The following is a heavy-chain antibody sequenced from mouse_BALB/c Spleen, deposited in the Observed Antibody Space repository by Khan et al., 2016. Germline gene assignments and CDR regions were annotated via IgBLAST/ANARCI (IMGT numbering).Heavy chain of an antibody. J-gene: IGHJ3*01. V-gene: IGHV1-20*02. D-gene: IGHD2-4*01. CDR1: GYSFTGYF. Sequence: EVQLQESGPELVKPGASVKISCKAAGYSFTGYFINWVMQSHGKSLEWIGRINPYNGDTFYNQKFKGKATLTVDKSSRKAHMELRSLASEDSAVXDCAIGFYDYDGFAYWGQGTLVTVSA. CDR2: INPYNGDT. CDR3: AIGFYDYDGFAY.